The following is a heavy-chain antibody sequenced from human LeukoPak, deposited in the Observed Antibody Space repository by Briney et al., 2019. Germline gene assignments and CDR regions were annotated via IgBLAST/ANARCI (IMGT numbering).Heavy chain of an antibody. CDR3: ARDRLHYGEYEKTLDY. CDR1: GFTFSSYS. D-gene: IGHD4-17*01. CDR2: ITSSSSTI. J-gene: IGHJ4*02. V-gene: IGHV3-48*01. Sequence: GGSLRLSCAASGFTFSSYSMTWVRQAPGKGLEWVSYITSSSSTIYYADSVKGRSTISRDNAKNSLYLQMNSLRADDTAVYYCARDRLHYGEYEKTLDYWGQGTLVTVSS.